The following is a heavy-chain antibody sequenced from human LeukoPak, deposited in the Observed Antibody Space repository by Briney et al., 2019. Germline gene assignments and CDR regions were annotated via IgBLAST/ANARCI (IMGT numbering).Heavy chain of an antibody. D-gene: IGHD3-10*01. CDR2: IFYSGST. V-gene: IGHV4-59*12. CDR3: AKSNGYGLVDI. Sequence: GSLRLSCAASGFTFRSYWMSWIRQPPGKGLEWIGNIFYSGSTYYSPSLKSRVTISLDTSRNQFSLKLTSVTAADTAVYYCAKSNGYGLVDIWGQGTMVTVSS. CDR1: GFTFRSYW. J-gene: IGHJ3*02.